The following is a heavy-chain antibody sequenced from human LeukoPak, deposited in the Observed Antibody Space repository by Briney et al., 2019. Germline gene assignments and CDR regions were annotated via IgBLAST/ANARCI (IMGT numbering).Heavy chain of an antibody. CDR3: AKVVVVVAASERTFDY. CDR2: ISGSGGST. Sequence: GGTLRLSCAGSGFTFSSYAMRWVRQAPGKGLEWVTAISGSGGSTYYADTVKGRFTISRDNSKNTLYLQMNSLRAEDTAVYYCAKVVVVVAASERTFDYWGQGTLVTVSS. D-gene: IGHD2-15*01. V-gene: IGHV3-23*01. CDR1: GFTFSSYA. J-gene: IGHJ4*02.